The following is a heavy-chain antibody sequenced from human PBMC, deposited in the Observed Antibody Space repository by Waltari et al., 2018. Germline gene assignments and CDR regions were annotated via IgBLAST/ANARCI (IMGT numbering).Heavy chain of an antibody. CDR3: ARVGDDFWSGYFDY. Sequence: QVQLVQSGAEVKKPGASVKVSCKASGYPFTRYGTNWVRQAPGQGLEWMGWISAYNGYTNYAQKVQGRVTMTTDTSTSTAYMELRSLRSDDTAVYYCARVGDDFWSGYFDYWGQGTLVTVSS. J-gene: IGHJ4*02. D-gene: IGHD3-3*01. CDR1: GYPFTRYG. CDR2: ISAYNGYT. V-gene: IGHV1-18*04.